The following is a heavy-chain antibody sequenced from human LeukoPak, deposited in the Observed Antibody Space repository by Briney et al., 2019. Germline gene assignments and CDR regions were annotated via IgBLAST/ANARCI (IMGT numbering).Heavy chain of an antibody. J-gene: IGHJ4*02. CDR2: INPNSGGT. Sequence: ASVKVSCKASGYTFTGYYMHWVRQAPGQGLEWMGWINPNSGGTNYAQKFQGRVTMTRDTSISTAYMELSRLRSDDTAVYYCARDSDTLGEFDYWGQGTLVTVSS. V-gene: IGHV1-2*02. CDR1: GYTFTGYY. D-gene: IGHD3-16*01. CDR3: ARDSDTLGEFDY.